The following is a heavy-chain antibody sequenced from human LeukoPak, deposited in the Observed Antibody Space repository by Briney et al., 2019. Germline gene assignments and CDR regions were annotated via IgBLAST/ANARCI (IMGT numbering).Heavy chain of an antibody. Sequence: GGSLRLSCAASGXIFSSYEMNWVRQAPGKGLEWVSYISSSGGTIYYADSVKGRFTISRDNAKNTLYLQMNSLRAEDTAVYYCASGGMDTTMVTEFDYWGQGTLVTVSS. CDR1: GXIFSSYE. D-gene: IGHD5-18*01. CDR2: ISSSGGTI. V-gene: IGHV3-48*03. J-gene: IGHJ4*02. CDR3: ASGGMDTTMVTEFDY.